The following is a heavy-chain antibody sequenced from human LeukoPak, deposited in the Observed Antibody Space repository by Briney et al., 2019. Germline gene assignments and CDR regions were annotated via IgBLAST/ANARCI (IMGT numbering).Heavy chain of an antibody. CDR3: ARDRIAAEY. D-gene: IGHD6-13*01. J-gene: IGHJ4*02. CDR1: GFTFSSYV. CDR2: IWYDGCNK. V-gene: IGHV3-30*02. Sequence: GGSLRLSCAASGFTFSSYVMHWVRQAPGKGLEWVAFIWYDGCNKYYADSVKGRFTISRDNSKNTLYLQMNSLRAEDTAVYYCARDRIAAEYWGQGTLVTVSS.